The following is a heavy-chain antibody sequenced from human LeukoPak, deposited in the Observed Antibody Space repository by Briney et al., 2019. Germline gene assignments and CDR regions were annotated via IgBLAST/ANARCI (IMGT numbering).Heavy chain of an antibody. Sequence: ASVKVSCKASGGTFSSYAISWVRRAPGQGLEWMGGIIPIFGTANYAQKFQGRVTITADESTSTAYMELSSLRSEDTAVYYCARTMYYYDQRAGFDYWGQGTLVTVSS. CDR1: GGTFSSYA. D-gene: IGHD3-22*01. J-gene: IGHJ4*02. V-gene: IGHV1-69*13. CDR2: IIPIFGTA. CDR3: ARTMYYYDQRAGFDY.